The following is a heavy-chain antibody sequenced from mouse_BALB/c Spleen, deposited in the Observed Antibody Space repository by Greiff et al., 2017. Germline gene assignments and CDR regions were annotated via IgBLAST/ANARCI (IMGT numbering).Heavy chain of an antibody. CDR2: ILPGSGST. Sequence: VKLVESGAELMKPGASVKISCKATGYTFSSYWIEWVKQRPGHGLEWIGEILPGSGSTNYNEKFKGKATFTADTSSNTAYMQLSSLTSEDSAVYYCASYGNLSYWGQGTLVTVSA. CDR3: ASYGNLSY. CDR1: GYTFSSYW. V-gene: IGHV1-9*01. D-gene: IGHD2-1*01. J-gene: IGHJ3*01.